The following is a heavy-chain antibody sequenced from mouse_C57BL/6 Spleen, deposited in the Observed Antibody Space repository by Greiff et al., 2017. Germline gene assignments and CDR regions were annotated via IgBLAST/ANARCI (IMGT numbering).Heavy chain of an antibody. CDR1: GYAFSSYW. Sequence: QVQLQQSGAELVKPGASVKISCKASGYAFSSYWMNWVKQRPGKGLEWIGQIYPGDGDTNYNGKFKGKATLTADKSSSTAYMQLSSLTSEDSAVYFCARSGGIYYDYGRDFDVWGTGTTVTVSS. CDR3: ARSGGIYYDYGRDFDV. CDR2: IYPGDGDT. D-gene: IGHD2-4*01. J-gene: IGHJ1*03. V-gene: IGHV1-80*01.